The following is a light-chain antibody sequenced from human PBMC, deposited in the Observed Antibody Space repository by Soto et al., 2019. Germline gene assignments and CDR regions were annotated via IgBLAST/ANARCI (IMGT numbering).Light chain of an antibody. J-gene: IGLJ2*01. V-gene: IGLV2-8*01. CDR2: EVT. Sequence: QSALTQPPSASGSPGQSVTISCAGSSSDIGASNSVSWYQQHPGKAPKLLISEVTKPPSGVPDRFSGSQSGNTASLTVSGLQADDEADYYCGSKAGSNKHVVFGGGTKLTVL. CDR3: GSKAGSNKHVV. CDR1: SSDIGASNS.